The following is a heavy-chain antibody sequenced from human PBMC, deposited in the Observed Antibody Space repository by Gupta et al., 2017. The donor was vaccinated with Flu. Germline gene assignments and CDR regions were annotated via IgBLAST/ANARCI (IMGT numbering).Heavy chain of an antibody. CDR1: GGSFSGYY. CDR2: INHSGST. J-gene: IGHJ4*02. Sequence: QVQLQQWGAGLLKPSETLSLTCAVYGGSFSGYYWSWIRQPPGKGLEWIGEINHSGSTNYNPSLKSRVTISVDTSKNQFSLKLSSVTAADTAVYYCASGYYDSSGYLAIRPYYFDYWGQGTLVTVSS. V-gene: IGHV4-34*01. D-gene: IGHD3-22*01. CDR3: ASGYYDSSGYLAIRPYYFDY.